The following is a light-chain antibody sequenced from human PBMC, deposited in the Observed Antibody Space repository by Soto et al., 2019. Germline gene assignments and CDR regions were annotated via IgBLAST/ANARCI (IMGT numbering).Light chain of an antibody. Sequence: QSVLTQPASGSGAPGQAITISCTGTSSDVGGYNYVSWYRQHPGKAPKLMIYDVSNRPSGVSNRFSGSKSGNTASLTISGLQAEDEADYYCSSYTSSRDVFGTGTKVTVL. CDR1: SSDVGGYNY. V-gene: IGLV2-14*01. CDR2: DVS. J-gene: IGLJ1*01. CDR3: SSYTSSRDV.